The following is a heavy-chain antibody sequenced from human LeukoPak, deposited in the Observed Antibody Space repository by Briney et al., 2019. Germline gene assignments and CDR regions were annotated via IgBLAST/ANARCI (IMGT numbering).Heavy chain of an antibody. CDR1: GFSFRNAW. CDR2: IKGDGSVT. CDR3: ARSDWFDP. V-gene: IGHV3-74*01. Sequence: GGSLRLSCAASGFSFRNAWMHWVRQAPGKGLVWVSRIKGDGSVTVYADSVKGRFTISRDNAKNTLYLQMNSLRVGDTAVYYCARSDWFDPWGQGTLVTVSS. J-gene: IGHJ5*02. D-gene: IGHD3-3*01.